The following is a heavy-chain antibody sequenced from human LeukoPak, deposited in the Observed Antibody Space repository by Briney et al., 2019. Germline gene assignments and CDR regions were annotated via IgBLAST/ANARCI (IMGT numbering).Heavy chain of an antibody. CDR3: ARAIHEDYYDSSGSPYFDY. D-gene: IGHD3-22*01. CDR2: INPNSGGT. Sequence: ASVKVSFKASGYTFTGHYMHWVRQAPGQGLEWMGWINPNSGGTNYAQKFQGRVTMTRDTSISTAYMELSRLRSDDTAVYYCARAIHEDYYDSSGSPYFDYWGQGTLVTVSS. V-gene: IGHV1-2*02. J-gene: IGHJ4*02. CDR1: GYTFTGHY.